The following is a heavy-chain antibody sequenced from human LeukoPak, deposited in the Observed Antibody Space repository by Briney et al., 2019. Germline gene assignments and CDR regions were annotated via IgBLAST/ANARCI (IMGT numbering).Heavy chain of an antibody. D-gene: IGHD4-17*01. CDR3: ASLYGDYVAHQTYTTPFDY. CDR2: IKQDGSEK. J-gene: IGHJ4*02. CDR1: GFTFSSYW. Sequence: GGSLRLSCAASGFTFSSYWTSWVRQAPGKGLEWVANIKQDGSEKYYVDSVKGRFTISRDNAKNSLYLQMNSLRAEDTAVYYCASLYGDYVAHQTYTTPFDYWGQGTLVTVSS. V-gene: IGHV3-7*01.